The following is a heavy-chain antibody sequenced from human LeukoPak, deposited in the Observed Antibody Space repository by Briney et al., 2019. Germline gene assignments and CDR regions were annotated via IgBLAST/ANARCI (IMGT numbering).Heavy chain of an antibody. D-gene: IGHD3-10*01. Sequence: GGSLRLSCAPSGFTFSSYAMSWVRQAPGKGLEWVSAISGSGGSTYYADSVKGRFTISRDNSKNTLYLQMNSLRAEDTAVYYCAKATYYYGSGPRGYWGQGTLVTVSS. V-gene: IGHV3-23*01. CDR2: ISGSGGST. J-gene: IGHJ4*02. CDR3: AKATYYYGSGPRGY. CDR1: GFTFSSYA.